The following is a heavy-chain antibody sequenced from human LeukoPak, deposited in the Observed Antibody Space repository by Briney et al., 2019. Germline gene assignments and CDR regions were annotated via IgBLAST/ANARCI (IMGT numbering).Heavy chain of an antibody. V-gene: IGHV4-61*01. J-gene: IGHJ6*03. Sequence: SETLSLTCTVSGGSISSSSYYWSWIRRPPGKELEWIGHIHYSGSTKYNPSLKSRVTISVDTSKNQFSLKLTSVTAADTAVYYWAREPSGYSTSSGYYYYMDVWGKGTTVTVSS. CDR1: GGSISSSSYY. CDR3: AREPSGYSTSSGYYYYMDV. CDR2: IHYSGST. D-gene: IGHD6-6*01.